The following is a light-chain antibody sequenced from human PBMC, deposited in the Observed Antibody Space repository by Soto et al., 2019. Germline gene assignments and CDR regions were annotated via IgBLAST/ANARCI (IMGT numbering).Light chain of an antibody. Sequence: IQLTQSPSFLSPSIGESVTITCRASQVISTSLAWYQVKPGKAPKLLIYAASTLESGVPSRFSATVSGTEGSITITSLQKEDGATYDGQQQFDSTITFGQGTRLEIK. CDR2: AAS. CDR1: QVISTS. CDR3: QQQFDSTIT. J-gene: IGKJ5*01. V-gene: IGKV1-9*01.